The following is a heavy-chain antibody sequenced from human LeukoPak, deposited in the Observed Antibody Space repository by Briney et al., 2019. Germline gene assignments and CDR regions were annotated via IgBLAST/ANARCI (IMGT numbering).Heavy chain of an antibody. CDR1: GFTVSNNY. J-gene: IGHJ3*01. CDR2: ISGSGGST. V-gene: IGHV3-23*01. D-gene: IGHD3-3*01. CDR3: AKGWSGYFRSPFDL. Sequence: GGSLRLSCAASGFTVSNNYMSWVRQAPGKGLEWVSAISGSGGSTYYADSVKGRFTISRGNSKNTLYLQMNNLRAEDTAVYYCAKGWSGYFRSPFDLWGQGTMVTVSS.